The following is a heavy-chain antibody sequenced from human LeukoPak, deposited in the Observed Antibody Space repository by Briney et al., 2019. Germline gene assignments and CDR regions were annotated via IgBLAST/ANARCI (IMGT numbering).Heavy chain of an antibody. Sequence: ASVKVSCKASGYTFTDYYIHWVRQAPGQGLEWMGWINPNSGGPNYAQKFQGRVTMTSDTSISTAYMELSRLTSDDTAVYYCARDARGSNFYAFHMWGQGTMVTVSS. CDR2: INPNSGGP. D-gene: IGHD4-4*01. CDR3: ARDARGSNFYAFHM. V-gene: IGHV1-2*02. CDR1: GYTFTDYY. J-gene: IGHJ3*02.